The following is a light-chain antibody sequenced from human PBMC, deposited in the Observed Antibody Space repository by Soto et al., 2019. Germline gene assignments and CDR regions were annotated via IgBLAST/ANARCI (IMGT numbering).Light chain of an antibody. CDR3: QQYRSWPRT. J-gene: IGKJ1*01. CDR1: QSLSDT. Sequence: EVVMTQSPATLSVSPGERATLSCRASQSLSDTVAWSHQKPGQAPRLLIYGASTRAAGIPARFTGSGSGTEFTLTISSLQSEDFGVYYCQQYRSWPRTFGQGTKLKI. V-gene: IGKV3-15*01. CDR2: GAS.